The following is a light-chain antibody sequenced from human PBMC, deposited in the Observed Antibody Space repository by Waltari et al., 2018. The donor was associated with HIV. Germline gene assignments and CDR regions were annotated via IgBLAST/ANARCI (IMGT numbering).Light chain of an antibody. Sequence: SYELTQPPSVSVSPGQTASITCSGDKLEDKYVCWYQQKPGQSPVLVIYQDSKRHSGIPGRFSGSNSVNTATLTISGTQAMDEADYYCQAWDSSSWVFGGGTKLTVL. CDR3: QAWDSSSWV. J-gene: IGLJ3*02. V-gene: IGLV3-1*01. CDR1: KLEDKY. CDR2: QDS.